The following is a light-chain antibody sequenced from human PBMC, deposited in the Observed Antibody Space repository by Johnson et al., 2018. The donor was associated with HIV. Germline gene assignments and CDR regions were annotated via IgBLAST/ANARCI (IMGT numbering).Light chain of an antibody. CDR3: GTWDSSLSTYV. J-gene: IGLJ1*01. CDR1: SSNIGNNY. CDR2: DND. Sequence: QPVLTQPPSVSAAPGQKVTISCSGSSSNIGNNYVSWYQQVPGTAPKLLIYDNDKRPSGVPDRFSGSKSGTSATLGITGLQTGDEADYYCGTWDSSLSTYVFGTGTKFTVL. V-gene: IGLV1-51*01.